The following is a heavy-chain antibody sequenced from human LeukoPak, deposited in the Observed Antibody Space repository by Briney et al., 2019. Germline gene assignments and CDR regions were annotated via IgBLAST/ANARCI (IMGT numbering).Heavy chain of an antibody. J-gene: IGHJ6*03. Sequence: PSETLSLTCTVSGGSISSYYWSWIRQPAGKGLEWIGRIYTSGSTNYNPSLKSRVTMSVDTSKNQFSLKLSSVTAADTAVYFCARGRVSSSTWHSTYYYYFYMDVWGKGTTVTVSS. CDR1: GGSISSYY. CDR2: IYTSGST. CDR3: ARGRVSSSTWHSTYYYYFYMDV. D-gene: IGHD4-11*01. V-gene: IGHV4-4*07.